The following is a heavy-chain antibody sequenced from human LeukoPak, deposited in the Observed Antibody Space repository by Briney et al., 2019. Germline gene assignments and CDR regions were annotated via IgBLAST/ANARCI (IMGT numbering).Heavy chain of an antibody. CDR3: AKIAVAGTDFDY. V-gene: IGHV1-69*04. CDR1: GGTFSIYA. Sequence: SVNVSCKASGGTFSIYAISWVRQAPGQGLEWMGRIIPILGIANYAQKFQGRVTITSDKSTSTAYMELSSLRSEDTAVYYCAKIAVAGTDFDYWGQGTLVTVSS. D-gene: IGHD6-19*01. J-gene: IGHJ4*02. CDR2: IIPILGIA.